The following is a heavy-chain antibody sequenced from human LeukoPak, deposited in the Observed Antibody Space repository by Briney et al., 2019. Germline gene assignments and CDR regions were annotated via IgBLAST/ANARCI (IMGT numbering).Heavy chain of an antibody. CDR1: GFSFGTYW. J-gene: IGHJ6*03. V-gene: IGHV3-7*01. Sequence: PGGSLRLSCVGSGFSFGTYWMNWVRQAPGKGLEWVAHIKGDGSETYYVDSLKGRFTISRDNSKNTLHLQMNSLRAEDTAVYYCARSLATSYYYMDVWGKGTTVTVSS. CDR3: ARSLATSYYYMDV. CDR2: IKGDGSET. D-gene: IGHD5-12*01.